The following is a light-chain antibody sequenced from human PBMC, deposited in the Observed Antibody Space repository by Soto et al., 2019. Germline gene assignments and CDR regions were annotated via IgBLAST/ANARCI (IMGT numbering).Light chain of an antibody. CDR2: EVT. CDR1: NSDIGGYKY. J-gene: IGLJ2*01. CDR3: SSYANTSTLL. V-gene: IGLV2-14*01. Sequence: QSALTQPASVSGSPGQSITISCTGTNSDIGGYKYVSWYQQYPGKTPKLMIYEVTKRPSGVSDRFSGSKSGNTASLTITGLETGDEADYYCSSYANTSTLLFGGGTKVTVL.